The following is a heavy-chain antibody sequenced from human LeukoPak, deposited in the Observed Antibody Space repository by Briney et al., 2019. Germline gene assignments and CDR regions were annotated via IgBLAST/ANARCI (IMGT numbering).Heavy chain of an antibody. CDR2: INPNSGGT. V-gene: IGHV1-2*02. Sequence: GASVKVSCKASGYTFTGCYIHWVRQAPGQGLERMGWINPNSGGTNYAQKFQGRVTMTRDTSISTAYMDLSRLRSDDTAVYYCARGPPDILTGYPTPPDYWGQGTLVTVSS. J-gene: IGHJ4*02. CDR1: GYTFTGCY. D-gene: IGHD3-9*01. CDR3: ARGPPDILTGYPTPPDY.